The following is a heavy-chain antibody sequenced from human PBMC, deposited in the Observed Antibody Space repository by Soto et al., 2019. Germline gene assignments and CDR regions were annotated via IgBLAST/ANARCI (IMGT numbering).Heavy chain of an antibody. D-gene: IGHD3-9*01. V-gene: IGHV3-23*01. CDR3: AKKDGYDILTGYPTPFDY. J-gene: IGHJ4*02. CDR1: GFTFSSYA. CDR2: ISGSGGST. Sequence: EVQLLESGGGLVQPGGSLRLSCAASGFTFSSYAMSWVRQAPGKGLEWVSAISGSGGSTYYADSVKGRFTISRDNSKNTLYLQMNSLRAEDTAAYYCAKKDGYDILTGYPTPFDYWGQGTLVTVSS.